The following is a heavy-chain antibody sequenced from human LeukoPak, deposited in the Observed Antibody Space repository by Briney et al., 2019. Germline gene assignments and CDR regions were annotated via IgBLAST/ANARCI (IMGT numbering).Heavy chain of an antibody. CDR3: ARHATGIWHFDY. Sequence: PGGSLRLSCAASGFIFSSYWMHWVRQAPGKGLVWVSRIYSDGNTTSYADSVKGRFTISRDNAKNTLDLQMNSLRAEDTAVYYCARHATGIWHFDYWGRGTLVTVSS. CDR1: GFIFSSYW. J-gene: IGHJ4*02. CDR2: IYSDGNTT. D-gene: IGHD1-14*01. V-gene: IGHV3-74*01.